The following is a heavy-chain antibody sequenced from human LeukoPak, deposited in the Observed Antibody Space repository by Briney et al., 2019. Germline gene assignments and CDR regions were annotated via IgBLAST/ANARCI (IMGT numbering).Heavy chain of an antibody. CDR1: GFTFNTYA. CDR3: SRNGRRLDY. CDR2: KKVDGSEK. V-gene: IGHV3-7*01. D-gene: IGHD5-24*01. Sequence: GWSLRLPCAASGFTFNTYAMNWVRQAPGKGLEWPANKKVDGSEKNYVGSVMGQFTISRDNVKNSLYVQMNSLRGEETAVYCCSRNGRRLDYWGQGTLVTVSS. J-gene: IGHJ4*02.